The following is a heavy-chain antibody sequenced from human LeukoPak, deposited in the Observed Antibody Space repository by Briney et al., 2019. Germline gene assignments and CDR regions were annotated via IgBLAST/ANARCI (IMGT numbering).Heavy chain of an antibody. CDR2: IYHRGYT. CDR3: ARDDSRFDI. CDR1: GGSVSTNYYR. Sequence: SETLSLTCAVSGGSVSTNYYRWGWIRQSPAQGLEWIGSIYHRGYTYYNPSLESRVSISVDTSKDQFSLTLNSVTAADTAVYYWARDDSRFDIWGQGTMVTVSS. V-gene: IGHV4-39*02. D-gene: IGHD4-11*01. J-gene: IGHJ3*02.